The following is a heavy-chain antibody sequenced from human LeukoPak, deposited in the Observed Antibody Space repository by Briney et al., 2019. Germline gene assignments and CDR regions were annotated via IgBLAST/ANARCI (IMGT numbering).Heavy chain of an antibody. D-gene: IGHD3-3*01. J-gene: IGHJ4*02. CDR1: GFTFSSYW. V-gene: IGHV3-74*01. Sequence: PGGSLRLSCAASGFTFSSYWMHWVRQAPGKGLVWVSRINSDGSSTSYADSVKGRFTISRDNAKNTLYLQMNSLRAEDTAVYYCARGRYYDFWSGYWEFDYWGQGTLVTVSS. CDR3: ARGRYYDFWSGYWEFDY. CDR2: INSDGSST.